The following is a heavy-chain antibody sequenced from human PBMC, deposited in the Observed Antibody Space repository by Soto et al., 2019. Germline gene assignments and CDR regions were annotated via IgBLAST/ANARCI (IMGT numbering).Heavy chain of an antibody. CDR1: GDSMSSSDYY. V-gene: IGHV4-39*01. Sequence: QLQLHESGPGLVKPSETLSLTCAVSGDSMSSSDYYWGWIRQPPGQGLEWIGSIYYSGSTYYNPSLQSRVAISVDTSKNQFSLKLKSVTAADTAIYYCARRTVHIRTFYSGLKTHCFDYWGQGAPVTVSS. D-gene: IGHD6-19*01. CDR3: ARRTVHIRTFYSGLKTHCFDY. CDR2: IYYSGST. J-gene: IGHJ4*02.